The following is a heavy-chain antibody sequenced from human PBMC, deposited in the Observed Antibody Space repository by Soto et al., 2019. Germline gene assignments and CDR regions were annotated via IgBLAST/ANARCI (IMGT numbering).Heavy chain of an antibody. CDR1: GGSFSGYF. D-gene: IGHD1-26*01. CDR3: ARGLGATNAFDI. J-gene: IGHJ3*02. CDR2: VNHNGRN. V-gene: IGHV4-34*01. Sequence: PLETLSLTCAVYGGSFSGYFWNWIRQTPGKGLEWIGKVNHNGRNNYNPSLKSRVTISLDMSKNQISLKLTSVTAADTAVYFCARGLGATNAFDIWGQGTMVTVSS.